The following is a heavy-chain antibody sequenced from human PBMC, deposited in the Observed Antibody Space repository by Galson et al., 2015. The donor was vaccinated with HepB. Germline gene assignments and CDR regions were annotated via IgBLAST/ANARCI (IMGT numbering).Heavy chain of an antibody. J-gene: IGHJ4*02. D-gene: IGHD3-9*01. Sequence: SLRLSCAPSGFTFSKYWLTWVRQAPGKGPEWVGNISEDGSEKFYGDSVKGRFTISRDNAEKSLFLQMNSLRSADTAVYYCARAPADLDDSLSGFDYWGQGILVTVSA. CDR2: ISEDGSEK. CDR1: GFTFSKYW. CDR3: ARAPADLDDSLSGFDY. V-gene: IGHV3-7*03.